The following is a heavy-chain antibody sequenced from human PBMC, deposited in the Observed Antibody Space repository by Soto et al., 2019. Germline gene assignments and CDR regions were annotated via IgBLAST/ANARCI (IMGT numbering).Heavy chain of an antibody. CDR3: ARHGMLTIGRGVIGY. V-gene: IGHV4-39*01. J-gene: IGHJ4*02. CDR1: GGTIFTSSYY. D-gene: IGHD3-10*01. CDR2: IYYRGTT. Sequence: SETLSLTCTVSGGTIFTSSYYLGWIRQPPGKGLEWIGNIYYRGTTYYNPSLKSRVTISVDTSKNQFSLTLSSVNAADTAVYYCARHGMLTIGRGVIGYWGQGTQVTVSS.